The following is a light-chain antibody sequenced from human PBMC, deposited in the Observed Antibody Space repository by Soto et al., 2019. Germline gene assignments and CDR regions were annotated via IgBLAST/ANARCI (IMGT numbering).Light chain of an antibody. J-gene: IGLJ1*01. Sequence: QSALTQPASVSGSPGQSITIACTGTSSDIGGYNFVSWYQQHPGKAPKLLIYDVGNRPSGVSNRFSRSKSGNTASLTISGLQAEDEAHYYCNSYRTVSTYVFGTGTKETVL. CDR2: DVG. V-gene: IGLV2-14*01. CDR3: NSYRTVSTYV. CDR1: SSDIGGYNF.